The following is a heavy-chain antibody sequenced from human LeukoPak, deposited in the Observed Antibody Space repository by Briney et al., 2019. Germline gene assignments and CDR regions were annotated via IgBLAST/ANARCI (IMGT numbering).Heavy chain of an antibody. CDR2: IGGAGDTT. V-gene: IGHV3-23*01. D-gene: IGHD1-1*01. CDR1: GLTFNTYA. CDR3: AKGFVAGTENYFDS. J-gene: IGHJ4*02. Sequence: GGSLSLSCAASGLTFNTYAMNWFRQGPAKGLEWVSSIGGAGDTTDYADSVEGRFTISRDNSKNTVFLEMNSLRAEDTGVYYCAKGFVAGTENYFDSWGQGTLVTVSS.